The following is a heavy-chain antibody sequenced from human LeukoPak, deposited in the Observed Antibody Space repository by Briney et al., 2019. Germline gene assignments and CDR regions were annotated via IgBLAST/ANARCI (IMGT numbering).Heavy chain of an antibody. CDR1: GLSFSSYA. D-gene: IGHD4-23*01. CDR3: AKDLWATVVTGDFDY. J-gene: IGHJ4*02. CDR2: IIGSGGST. V-gene: IGHV3-23*01. Sequence: GGSLRLSXAASGLSFSSYAMSWVRPPPGKGLEWVSSIIGSGGSTTYADSVKGRFTISRNNSKNTLYLQMNSLRAEDTAVYYCAKDLWATVVTGDFDYWGQGTLVTVSS.